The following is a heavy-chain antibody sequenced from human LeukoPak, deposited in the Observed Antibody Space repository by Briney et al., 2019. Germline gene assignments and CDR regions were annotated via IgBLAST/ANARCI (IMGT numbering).Heavy chain of an antibody. V-gene: IGHV1-46*01. CDR1: GYTFTSYY. CDR3: AREAGTAMAPFDY. D-gene: IGHD5-18*01. J-gene: IGHJ4*02. CDR2: INPSGGST. Sequence: GASVKVSCKASGYTFTSYYIHWARQAPGQGLEWMGIINPSGGSTSYAQKFQGRVTMTRDTSTSTVYMELGSLRSEDTAVYYCAREAGTAMAPFDYWGQGTLVTVSS.